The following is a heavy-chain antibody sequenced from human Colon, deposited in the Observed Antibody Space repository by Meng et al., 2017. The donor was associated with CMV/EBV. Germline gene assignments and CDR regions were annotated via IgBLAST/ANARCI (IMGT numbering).Heavy chain of an antibody. D-gene: IGHD3-16*02. J-gene: IGHJ4*02. CDR1: DFSLDNYA. CDR2: SRFDGSDK. V-gene: IGHV3-30*02. CDR3: VKGSTSGGGYLAF. Sequence: GGSLRLFCAASDFSLDNYAMFWVRQAPGKGLEWMAFSRFDGSDKYAESVKGRFTISRDNSRSTVFLQMNSLRVEDTAVYYCVKGSTSGGGYLAFWGQGTRVTVSS.